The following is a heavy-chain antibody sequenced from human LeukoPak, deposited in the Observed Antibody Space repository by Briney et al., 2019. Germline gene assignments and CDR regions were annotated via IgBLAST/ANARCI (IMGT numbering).Heavy chain of an antibody. CDR2: IYPGDSDT. Sequence: GESLKISCKGSGYSFTSYWIGWVRQMPGEGLEWMGIIYPGDSDTRYSPSFQGQVTISADKSISTAYLQWSSLKASDTAMYYCARHESSIESYGDYGEANYWGQGTLVTVSS. J-gene: IGHJ4*02. CDR1: GYSFTSYW. V-gene: IGHV5-51*01. CDR3: ARHESSIESYGDYGEANY. D-gene: IGHD4-17*01.